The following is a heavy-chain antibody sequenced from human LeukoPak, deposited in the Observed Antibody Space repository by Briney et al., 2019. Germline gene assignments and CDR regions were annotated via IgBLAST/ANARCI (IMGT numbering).Heavy chain of an antibody. D-gene: IGHD4-17*01. J-gene: IGHJ3*02. V-gene: IGHV3-11*01. CDR2: IISRGSTI. CDR1: GFTFSDYY. Sequence: PGGSLRLSCSASGFTFSDYYMSWIRQAPGKGLEWGSYIISRGSTIYCADSVKGRFTMSRDNAKNSLYLQMNSLRAEDTAVYYCAREPTVTERAFDIWGQGTMVTVSS. CDR3: AREPTVTERAFDI.